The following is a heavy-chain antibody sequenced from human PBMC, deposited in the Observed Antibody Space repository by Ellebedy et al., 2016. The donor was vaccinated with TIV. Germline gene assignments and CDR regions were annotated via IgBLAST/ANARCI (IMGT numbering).Heavy chain of an antibody. CDR1: GFTVSGYW. D-gene: IGHD2-21*01. CDR2: INTDGSST. CDR3: ARDPGGGGDFGDNWFDP. V-gene: IGHV3-74*01. Sequence: GGSLRLSCVASGFTVSGYWMHWVRQAPGKGLVWLSRINTDGSSTSYADLVEGRFTISRDNSRNTLYLQMNSLTAEDTAVYYCARDPGGGGDFGDNWFDPWGQGTLVTVSS. J-gene: IGHJ5*02.